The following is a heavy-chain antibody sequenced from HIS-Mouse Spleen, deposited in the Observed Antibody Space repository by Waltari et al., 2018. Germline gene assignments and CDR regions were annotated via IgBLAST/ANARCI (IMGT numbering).Heavy chain of an antibody. CDR2: IYYSGST. D-gene: IGHD6-13*01. CDR3: AREIPYSSSWYDWYFDL. CDR1: GRSISSSSYY. J-gene: IGHJ2*01. Sequence: QLQLQESGPGLVKPSAPLSLTCTVSGRSISSSSYYWGRIRQPPGKGLEWIGSIYYSGSTYYNPSLKSRVTISVDTSKNQFSLKLSSVTAADTAVYYCAREIPYSSSWYDWYFDLWGRGTLVTVSS. V-gene: IGHV4-39*07.